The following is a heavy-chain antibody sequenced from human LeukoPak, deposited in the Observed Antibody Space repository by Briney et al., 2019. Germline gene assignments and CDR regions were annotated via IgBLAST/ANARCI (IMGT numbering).Heavy chain of an antibody. Sequence: PGGSLRLSCALSGITLSNYGMSWVRQAPGKGLEWVAGISDSGGATNYADSVKGRFTISRDNRKNTLYLQMNSLRAEDTAVYFCAKRGVVIRVILVGFHKQAYYFDSWGQGALVTVSS. V-gene: IGHV3-23*01. J-gene: IGHJ4*02. CDR3: AKRGVVIRVILVGFHKQAYYFDS. D-gene: IGHD3-22*01. CDR2: ISDSGGAT. CDR1: GITLSNYG.